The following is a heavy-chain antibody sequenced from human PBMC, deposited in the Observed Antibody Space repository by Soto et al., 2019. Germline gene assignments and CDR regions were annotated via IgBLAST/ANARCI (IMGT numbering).Heavy chain of an antibody. Sequence: PSVKGSCKASRSPFDSYAIRWWRQAPVQGLEWMGGIIPIFGTANYAQKFQGRLTITADKSTSTAYMELSILRSEDTAVYYCARARGIAAAGNGWFDPWGQGTLVTVSS. CDR2: IIPIFGTA. D-gene: IGHD6-13*01. V-gene: IGHV1-69*06. CDR3: ARARGIAAAGNGWFDP. CDR1: RSPFDSYA. J-gene: IGHJ5*02.